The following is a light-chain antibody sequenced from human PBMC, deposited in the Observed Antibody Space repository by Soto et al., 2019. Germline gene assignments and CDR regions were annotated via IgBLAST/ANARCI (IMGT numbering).Light chain of an antibody. Sequence: EIVLTQSPGTLSLSPGERATLSCRASQSVRNSLLAWYQQKPGQPPRLLIYDASTRATATPERFSGSGSGTDFTLTISRLEPEDFAVYYCHQYDSIVQTFDHGTKVEI. CDR1: QSVRNSL. CDR3: HQYDSIVQT. J-gene: IGKJ1*01. V-gene: IGKV3-20*01. CDR2: DAS.